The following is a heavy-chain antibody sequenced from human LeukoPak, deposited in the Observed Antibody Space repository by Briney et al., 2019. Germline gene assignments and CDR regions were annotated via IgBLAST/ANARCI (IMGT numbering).Heavy chain of an antibody. V-gene: IGHV4-4*08. J-gene: IGHJ4*02. CDR3: ARVGFGGYSYGYVDF. CDR2: IYGSGST. D-gene: IGHD5-18*01. Sequence: SETLSLTCTVSGGSISSYYWSWIRQPPGKGLEWIGHIYGSGSTYYNPSLKSRVTISADTSKNQLSLRLSSVTAADTAVYYCARVGFGGYSYGYVDFWGQGTQVTVSS. CDR1: GGSISSYY.